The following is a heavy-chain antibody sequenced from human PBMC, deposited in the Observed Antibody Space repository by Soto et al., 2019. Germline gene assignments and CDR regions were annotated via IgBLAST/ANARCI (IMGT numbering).Heavy chain of an antibody. Sequence: SETLSLTCAVYGGSFSGYYWSWIRQPPGKGLEWIGEINHSGSTNYNPSLKSRVTISVDTSKNQFSLKLSSVTAADTAVYYCARGGNILTLFDYWGQGTLVTVS. CDR1: GGSFSGYY. J-gene: IGHJ4*02. CDR2: INHSGST. V-gene: IGHV4-34*01. CDR3: ARGGNILTLFDY.